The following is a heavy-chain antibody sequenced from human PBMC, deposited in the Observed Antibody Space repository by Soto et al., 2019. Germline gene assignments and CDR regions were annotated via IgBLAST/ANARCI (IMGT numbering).Heavy chain of an antibody. V-gene: IGHV3-30*18. CDR3: AKEFRHDNWFFEH. J-gene: IGHJ4*02. CDR2: IGFDGSVS. Sequence: GGSLRPSCAVSGFTFSSHGMQWVRQAPGKGLEWVAVIGFDGSVSHYTDSVKGRFTVSRDNSKNTLYLQMNSLRAEDTAVYYCAKEFRHDNWFFEHWGQGTLVTVSS. CDR1: GFTFSSHG. D-gene: IGHD3-22*01.